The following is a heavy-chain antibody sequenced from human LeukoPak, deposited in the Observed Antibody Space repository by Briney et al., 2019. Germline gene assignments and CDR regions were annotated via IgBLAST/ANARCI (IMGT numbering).Heavy chain of an antibody. J-gene: IGHJ4*02. CDR1: GGSFSGYY. CDR3: AKGIAAAGLSPGDY. V-gene: IGHV4-34*01. CDR2: INHSGST. D-gene: IGHD6-13*01. Sequence: PSETLSLTCAVYGGSFSGYYWSWIRQPPGKGLEWIGEINHSGSTNYNPSLKSRVTISVDTSKNQFSLKLSSVTAADTAVYYCAKGIAAAGLSPGDYWGQGTLVTVSS.